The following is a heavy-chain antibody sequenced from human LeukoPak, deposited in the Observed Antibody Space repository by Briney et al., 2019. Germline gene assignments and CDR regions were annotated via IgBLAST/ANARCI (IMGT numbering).Heavy chain of an antibody. Sequence: PGRSLRLSCAASGFTFSSYAMHWVRQAPGKGLEWVAFISYDGSNEYYADSVKGRFTISGDNSKNTSYLHMHSLRAEDTAVYYSQISDYWGQGTLVTVSS. CDR2: ISYDGSNE. J-gene: IGHJ4*02. CDR3: QISDY. V-gene: IGHV3-30*04. CDR1: GFTFSSYA.